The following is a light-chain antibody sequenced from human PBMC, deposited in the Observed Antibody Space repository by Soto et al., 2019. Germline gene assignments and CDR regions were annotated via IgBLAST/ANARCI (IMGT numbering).Light chain of an antibody. CDR3: QQYNNWPPT. CDR2: DAS. J-gene: IGKJ5*01. CDR1: QSVTNY. Sequence: EIFLTQSPDTLSLSPGERATLNCRASQSVTNYIARYQQRPGQAPRLLIYDASNRATGIPARFNGSGSGTEFTLTISSLQSEDFAVYYCQQYNNWPPTFGQGTRLEI. V-gene: IGKV3-15*01.